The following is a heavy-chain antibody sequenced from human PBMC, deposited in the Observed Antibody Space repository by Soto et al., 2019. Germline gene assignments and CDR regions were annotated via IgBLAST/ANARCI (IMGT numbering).Heavy chain of an antibody. J-gene: IGHJ4*03. CDR3: ARGGRLYDGSGYPSGSFDY. CDR2: IYRRSNT. D-gene: IGHD3-22*01. V-gene: IGHV4-61*08. Sequence: WETLSLTCTVSGGSVSSGGYYWIWLRQPPGQGLEWIGYIYRRSNTNYDPSLKGRFTISVDTSKSQFYLKLTSVRAADTAVYYCARGGRLYDGSGYPSGSFDYWGQGTLVTVSS. CDR1: GGSVSSGGYY.